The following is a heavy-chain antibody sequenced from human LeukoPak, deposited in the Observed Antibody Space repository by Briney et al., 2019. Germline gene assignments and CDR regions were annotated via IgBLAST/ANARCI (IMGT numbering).Heavy chain of an antibody. CDR3: AKGMDIVATRVFDY. J-gene: IGHJ4*02. V-gene: IGHV3-9*02. CDR2: ISWNSGSI. CDR1: GFTSDDYA. Sequence: GGSLRLSCAASGFTSDDYAMHWVRQAPGKGLEWVSGISWNSGSIGYADSVKGRFTISRDNAKNSLYLQMNSLRAEDTALYYCAKGMDIVATRVFDYWGQGTLVTVSS. D-gene: IGHD5-12*01.